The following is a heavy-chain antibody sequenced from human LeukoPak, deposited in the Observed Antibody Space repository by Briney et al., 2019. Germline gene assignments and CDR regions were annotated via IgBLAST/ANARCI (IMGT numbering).Heavy chain of an antibody. CDR1: GGSISSGGYY. D-gene: IGHD3-22*01. J-gene: IGHJ4*02. Sequence: SQTLSLTCTVSGGSISSGGYYWSWIRQPPGKGLEWIGYIYHSGSTYYNPSLKSRVTISVDRSKNQFSLNMRSVTAADTAVYFCATTWHYDSRGYLFDDWGQGTLVTVSS. CDR2: IYHSGST. CDR3: ATTWHYDSRGYLFDD. V-gene: IGHV4-30-2*02.